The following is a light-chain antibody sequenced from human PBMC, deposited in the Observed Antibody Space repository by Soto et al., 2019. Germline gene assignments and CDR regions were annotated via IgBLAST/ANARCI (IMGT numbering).Light chain of an antibody. V-gene: IGKV3-20*01. CDR3: QQYGSSSWT. Sequence: EIVLTQSPGTLSLSPGERATLSCRASQSVSSSYLAWYQQKHGQAPRLLIYGASSRATGIPDRFSGSGSGTDFTISISRLEPEDFAVYYCQQYGSSSWTFGQGTKVEIK. CDR1: QSVSSSY. CDR2: GAS. J-gene: IGKJ1*01.